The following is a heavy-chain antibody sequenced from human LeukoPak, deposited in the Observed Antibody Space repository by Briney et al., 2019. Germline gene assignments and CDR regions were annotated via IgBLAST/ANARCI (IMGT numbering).Heavy chain of an antibody. Sequence: GGALRLSCAASGFTFSSYAMSWGRQAPGKGLGWGSAISGSGGSTYYADSVKGRFTISRDNSQNPLYLQMNSLRAEDTAVYYCAKDPAGILTGYYYYYYYGMDVWGQGTTVTVSS. CDR3: AKDPAGILTGYYYYYYYGMDV. V-gene: IGHV3-23*01. CDR1: GFTFSSYA. CDR2: ISGSGGST. D-gene: IGHD3-9*01. J-gene: IGHJ6*02.